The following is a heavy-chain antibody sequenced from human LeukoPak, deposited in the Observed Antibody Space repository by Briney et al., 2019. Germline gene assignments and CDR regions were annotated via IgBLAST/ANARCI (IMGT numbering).Heavy chain of an antibody. D-gene: IGHD4/OR15-4a*01. Sequence: SETLSLTCTVSGGSISTSNYYWGWIRQPPGKGLEWIGNIFYSGSTYYSPSLKSRVTISLDTSRNQFSLKLTSVTAADTAIYFCARGVPEGIWFDPWGQGTLVTVSS. CDR2: IFYSGST. V-gene: IGHV4-39*07. CDR1: GGSISTSNYY. CDR3: ARGVPEGIWFDP. J-gene: IGHJ5*02.